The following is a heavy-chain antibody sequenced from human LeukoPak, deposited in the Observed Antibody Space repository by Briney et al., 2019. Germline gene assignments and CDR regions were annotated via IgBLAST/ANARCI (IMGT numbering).Heavy chain of an antibody. CDR3: ARDWRGYSGYNY. CDR1: GYTFTTYG. D-gene: IGHD5-12*01. CDR2: ISVYNGNT. J-gene: IGHJ4*02. V-gene: IGHV1-18*01. Sequence: ASVKVSRKASGYTFTTYGISWVRQAPGQGLEWLGRISVYNGNTNYEQMLQGRVTMTTDTSPSTAYMELRSLRSDDTAVYYCARDWRGYSGYNYWGQGTLVTVSS.